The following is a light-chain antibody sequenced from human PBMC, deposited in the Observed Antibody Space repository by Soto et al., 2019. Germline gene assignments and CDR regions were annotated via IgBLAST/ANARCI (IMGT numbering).Light chain of an antibody. J-gene: IGKJ1*01. Sequence: VMTQSPATLSVSPGERATLSCRASQSVNRNLAWYQQKPGQAPRLLISAASTRATGIPARFSGSGSETEFTLTISSLQSEDFAVYYCQQYNNWWTFGQGTKVEMK. CDR1: QSVNRN. V-gene: IGKV3-15*01. CDR3: QQYNNWWT. CDR2: AAS.